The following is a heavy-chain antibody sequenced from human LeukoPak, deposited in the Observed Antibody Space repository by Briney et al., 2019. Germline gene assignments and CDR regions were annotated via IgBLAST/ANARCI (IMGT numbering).Heavy chain of an antibody. Sequence: GGSLRLSCAASGFTFSSYAMSWVRQAPGKWLEWVSAISGSGGSTYYADSVNGRFTLSRDNSKNTLYLQMNSLRAEDTAVYYCAKHDGAAVAGIFDYWGQGTLVTVSS. CDR3: AKHDGAAVAGIFDY. CDR1: GFTFSSYA. V-gene: IGHV3-23*01. J-gene: IGHJ4*02. CDR2: ISGSGGST. D-gene: IGHD6-19*01.